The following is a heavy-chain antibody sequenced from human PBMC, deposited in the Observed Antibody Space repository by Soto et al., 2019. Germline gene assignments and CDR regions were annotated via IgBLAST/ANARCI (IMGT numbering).Heavy chain of an antibody. CDR2: IEYDGVYK. J-gene: IGHJ6*02. Sequence: QVQLVESGGGVVQPGRALRLSCAASGFTFRTYAMYWVRQAPGKGLEWVANIEYDGVYKYYGDSVRGRITISRDNSKNTLYLQMNSLRPEDTAVYYCARDGAPSQWFIEVWGQGTTVTVSS. D-gene: IGHD3-22*01. CDR1: GFTFRTYA. V-gene: IGHV3-30-3*01. CDR3: ARDGAPSQWFIEV.